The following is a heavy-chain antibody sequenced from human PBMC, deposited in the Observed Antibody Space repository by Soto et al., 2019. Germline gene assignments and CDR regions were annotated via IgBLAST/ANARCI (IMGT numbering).Heavy chain of an antibody. Sequence: SETLSLTCTVSGGSISSYYWSWIRQPPGKGLEWIGYIYYSGSTNYNPSLKSRVTISVDTSKNQFSLKLSSVTAADTAVYYCARSPSTVISYPFDYWGQGTLVTVSS. D-gene: IGHD4-17*01. J-gene: IGHJ4*02. CDR1: GGSISSYY. V-gene: IGHV4-59*01. CDR2: IYYSGST. CDR3: ARSPSTVISYPFDY.